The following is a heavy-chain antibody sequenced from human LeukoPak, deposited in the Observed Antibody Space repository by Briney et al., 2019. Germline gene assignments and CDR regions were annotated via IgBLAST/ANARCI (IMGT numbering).Heavy chain of an antibody. CDR1: GDSISNYY. CDR3: ARKEWVPYYFDY. Sequence: TPSETLSLTCTVSGDSISNYYWSWIRQPPGKGLEWIGYISYSGSTNYNPSLKSRVTISVDTSKNQFSLKLTSVTAADTAVYYCARKEWVPYYFDYWGQGTLVTVSS. V-gene: IGHV4-59*01. D-gene: IGHD3-3*01. J-gene: IGHJ4*02. CDR2: ISYSGST.